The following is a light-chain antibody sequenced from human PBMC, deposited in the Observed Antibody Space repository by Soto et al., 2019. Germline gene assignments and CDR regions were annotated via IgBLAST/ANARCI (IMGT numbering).Light chain of an antibody. J-gene: IGKJ1*01. CDR2: KAS. Sequence: DIQMTQSPSTLSASVGDRVTITCRASQSISSWLAWYQQKPGKAPKLLIYKASSLESGVPSRFSGSGSGTEFTLTLSSLQPDDFATYHCQQYNSYPWTFGQGTKVEIK. CDR3: QQYNSYPWT. CDR1: QSISSW. V-gene: IGKV1-5*03.